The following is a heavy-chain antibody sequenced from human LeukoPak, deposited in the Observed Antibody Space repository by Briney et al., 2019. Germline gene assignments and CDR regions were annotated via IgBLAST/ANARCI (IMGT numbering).Heavy chain of an antibody. Sequence: ASVKVSCKASRYTFTSYDINWVRQATGQGLEWMGWMNPNSGNTGYAQKFQGRVTMTRNTSISTAYMELSSLRSEDTAFYYCAKDNRRHYTSGPNPDSLHWGQGALVTVSS. CDR1: RYTFTSYD. J-gene: IGHJ4*02. CDR3: AKDNRRHYTSGPNPDSLH. D-gene: IGHD6-19*01. CDR2: MNPNSGNT. V-gene: IGHV1-8*01.